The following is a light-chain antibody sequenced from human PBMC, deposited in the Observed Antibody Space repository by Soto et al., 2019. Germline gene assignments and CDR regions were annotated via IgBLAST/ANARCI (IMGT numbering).Light chain of an antibody. CDR3: SSYAGSNNYV. J-gene: IGLJ1*01. CDR1: SSDVGGYNF. V-gene: IGLV2-8*01. CDR2: EVS. Sequence: QSALTQPPSASGSPGQSVTIPCTGTSSDVGGYNFVSWYQHHPGKAPKLMIYEVSKRPSGVPDRFSGSKSGNTASLTVSGLQAEDEADYYCSSYAGSNNYVFGTGTKVTVL.